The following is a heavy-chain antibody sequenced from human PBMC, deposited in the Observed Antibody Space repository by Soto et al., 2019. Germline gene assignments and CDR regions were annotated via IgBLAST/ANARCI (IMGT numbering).Heavy chain of an antibody. J-gene: IGHJ5*02. D-gene: IGHD3-22*01. V-gene: IGHV4-59*01. CDR2: VSSSGST. CDR1: GGSINDYY. Sequence: PSETLSLTCTVSGGSINDYYWGWIRQPPGKGLEWIGHVSSSGSTKYTPSLQSRVTISVGTSKKQFSLKLNSATAADTAVYYCARVEGNYYDRSGHYVNWFDPWGQGIMVTVSS. CDR3: ARVEGNYYDRSGHYVNWFDP.